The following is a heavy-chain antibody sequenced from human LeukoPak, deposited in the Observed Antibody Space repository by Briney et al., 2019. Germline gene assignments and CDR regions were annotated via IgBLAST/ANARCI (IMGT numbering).Heavy chain of an antibody. Sequence: GGSLRLSCAASGFTFTNYAMTWVRQAPGKGLEWVSTIGNGGAATFYADSVKGRFTISRDNSKNTLYLQMNSLRAEDTAVYYCARFQAGRPVDSCGQGTLVTVSS. V-gene: IGHV3-23*01. CDR3: ARFQAGRPVDS. CDR1: GFTFTNYA. D-gene: IGHD6-19*01. J-gene: IGHJ4*02. CDR2: IGNGGAAT.